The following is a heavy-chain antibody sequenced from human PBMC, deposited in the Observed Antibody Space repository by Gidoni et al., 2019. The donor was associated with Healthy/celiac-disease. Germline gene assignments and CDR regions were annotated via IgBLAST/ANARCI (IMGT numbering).Heavy chain of an antibody. D-gene: IGHD3-10*01. CDR1: GYTFTSCD. CDR3: ASIVQGVNPFYYYYGMDV. J-gene: IGHJ6*02. Sequence: HVQLVQSGAEVKKPRASVKVSCKASGYTFTSCDINWVRQATGQGLEWMGWMNPNSGNTGYAQKFQGRVTMTRNTSISTAYMELSSLRSEDTAVYYCASIVQGVNPFYYYYGMDVWGQGTTVTVSS. CDR2: MNPNSGNT. V-gene: IGHV1-8*01.